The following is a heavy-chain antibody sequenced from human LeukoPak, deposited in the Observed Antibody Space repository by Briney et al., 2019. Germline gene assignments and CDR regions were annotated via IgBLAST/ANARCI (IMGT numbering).Heavy chain of an antibody. J-gene: IGHJ4*02. CDR3: ARSGFSNGFYLDF. CDR1: GYTFTGQF. V-gene: IGHV1-2*02. D-gene: IGHD6-19*01. Sequence: ASVKVSCKASGYTFTGQFIHWLRQAPGQGLEWMGWIDPPSGAPHYAPKFQDRVTMTRDTSIATAYLEVHRLKSDDTAVYYCARSGFSNGFYLDFWGEGTLISVSP. CDR2: IDPPSGAP.